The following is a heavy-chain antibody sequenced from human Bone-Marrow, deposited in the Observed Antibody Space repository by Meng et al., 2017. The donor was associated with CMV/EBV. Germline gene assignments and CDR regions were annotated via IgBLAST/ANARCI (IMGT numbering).Heavy chain of an antibody. CDR1: GFTFNTYS. J-gene: IGHJ4*02. CDR3: ATFSSD. Sequence: GESLKISCAASGFTFNTYSMNWVRQAPGKGLEWVAVISYDGSNKYYADSVKGRFTISRDNSKNTLYLQMNSLRAEDTAVYYCATFSSDWGQGTLVTVSS. V-gene: IGHV3-30*03. CDR2: ISYDGSNK.